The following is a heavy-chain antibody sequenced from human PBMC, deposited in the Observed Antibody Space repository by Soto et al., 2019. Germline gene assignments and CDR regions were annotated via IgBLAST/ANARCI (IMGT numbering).Heavy chain of an antibody. Sequence: SETLSLTCTVSGGSISSYYWSWIRQPPGKGLEWIGYIYYSGSTYYNPSLKGRVTISVDTSKNQFSLKLSSVTAADTAVYYCARDGHLEWLLYRFVYFQHWGQGTLVTVSS. CDR3: ARDGHLEWLLYRFVYFQH. V-gene: IGHV4-59*12. J-gene: IGHJ1*01. CDR2: IYYSGST. CDR1: GGSISSYY. D-gene: IGHD3-3*01.